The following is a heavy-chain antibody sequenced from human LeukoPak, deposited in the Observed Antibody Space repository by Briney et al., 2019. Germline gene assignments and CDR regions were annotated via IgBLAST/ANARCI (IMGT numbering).Heavy chain of an antibody. D-gene: IGHD4-11*01. V-gene: IGHV3-20*04. CDR1: GFTFDDYG. CDR2: INWNGGST. J-gene: IGHJ4*02. CDR3: ARGDYGNYHYFDY. Sequence: RPGGSLRLSCAASGFTFDDYGMSWVRQAPGKGLEWVSGINWNGGSTGYADSVKGRFTISRDNAKSSLYLQTNSLRAEDTALYYCARGDYGNYHYFDYWGQGALVTVSS.